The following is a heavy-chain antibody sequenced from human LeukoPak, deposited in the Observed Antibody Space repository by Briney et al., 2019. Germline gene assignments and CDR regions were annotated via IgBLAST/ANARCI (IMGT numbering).Heavy chain of an antibody. CDR2: INPNTGGT. CDR1: GYTLTGYY. J-gene: IGHJ5*02. Sequence: ASVKVSCKASGYTLTGYYMHWVRQAPGQGLEWMGWINPNTGGTNYAQKFQGRVTMTRDTSISTAYMEVSSLTSDDTAVYYCARGTFGPWGQGTLVTVSS. CDR3: ARGTFGP. V-gene: IGHV1-2*02.